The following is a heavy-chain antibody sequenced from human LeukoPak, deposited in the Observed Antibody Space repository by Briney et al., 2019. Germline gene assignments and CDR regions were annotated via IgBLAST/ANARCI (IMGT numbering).Heavy chain of an antibody. Sequence: PSETLSLTCTVSGGSISSYYWSWIRQPPGKGLEWIGYIYYSGSTNYNPSLKSRVTISVDTSKNQFSLKLSSVTAADMAVYYCARVPGRSSSWTLDYWGQGTLVTVSS. CDR3: ARVPGRSSSWTLDY. CDR1: GGSISSYY. CDR2: IYYSGST. J-gene: IGHJ4*02. D-gene: IGHD6-13*01. V-gene: IGHV4-59*01.